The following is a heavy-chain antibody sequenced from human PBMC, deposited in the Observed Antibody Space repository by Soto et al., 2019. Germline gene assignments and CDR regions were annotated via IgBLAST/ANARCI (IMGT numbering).Heavy chain of an antibody. CDR1: GFSLTTRGEG. CDR3: AQRSPGYSYHFDH. D-gene: IGHD5-18*01. V-gene: IGHV2-5*02. J-gene: IGHJ4*02. Sequence: QITLTEPGPTLVNPTHTLTLTCTFSGFSLTTRGEGVGWIRQPPGKALEGLALNYWEDDEGYSPSPKSRLTISKDTTKSQVVLTKINMDPVETATYYCAQRSPGYSYHFDHWGKGTLVTVTS. CDR2: NYWEDDE.